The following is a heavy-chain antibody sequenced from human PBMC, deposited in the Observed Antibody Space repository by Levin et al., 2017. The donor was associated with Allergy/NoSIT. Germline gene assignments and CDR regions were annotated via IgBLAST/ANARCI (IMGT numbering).Heavy chain of an antibody. CDR1: EFTFEDYA. D-gene: IGHD3-16*01. CDR2: ISWNGGRI. CDR3: AKDRGDYYYGMEV. J-gene: IGHJ6*02. V-gene: IGHV3-9*01. Sequence: SCAASEFTFEDYAMHWVRQAPGKGLEWVSSISWNGGRIGYAGSVKGRFTISRDNAKNSLYLQMNSLRAEDTALYYCAKDRGDYYYGMEVWGRGTTVTVSS.